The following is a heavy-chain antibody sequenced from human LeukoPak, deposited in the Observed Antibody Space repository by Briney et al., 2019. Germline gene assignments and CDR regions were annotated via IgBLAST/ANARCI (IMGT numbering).Heavy chain of an antibody. J-gene: IGHJ6*02. CDR3: AKDDYGDYEALMDV. Sequence: PGGSLRLSCAASGFTFSSYWMHWVRQAPGKGLVWVSRINSDGSSTSYADSVKGRFTISRDNSRNTLYLQVNSLRAEDTAVYYCAKDDYGDYEALMDVWGQGTTVTVSS. CDR1: GFTFSSYW. CDR2: INSDGSST. V-gene: IGHV3-74*01. D-gene: IGHD4-17*01.